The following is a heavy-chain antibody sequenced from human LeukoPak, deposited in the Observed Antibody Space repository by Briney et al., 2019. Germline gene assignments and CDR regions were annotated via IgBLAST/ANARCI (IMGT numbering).Heavy chain of an antibody. Sequence: GGPLRLSCAASGFTFSDHDMSWIRQSPGKGLEWVLYISNRSTNIKYADSVRGQFTISRDNAQNPLYLQMTSLRAEDTALYYCARECYPWYFDYWGEGSLVTVSP. J-gene: IGHJ4*02. CDR3: ARECYPWYFDY. CDR1: GFTFSDHD. CDR2: ISNRSTNI. D-gene: IGHD2-15*01. V-gene: IGHV3-11*01.